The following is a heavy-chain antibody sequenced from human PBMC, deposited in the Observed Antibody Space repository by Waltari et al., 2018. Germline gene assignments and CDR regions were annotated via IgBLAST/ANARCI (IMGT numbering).Heavy chain of an antibody. CDR3: ASHGYGDSYFDY. D-gene: IGHD4-17*01. CDR2: IKQDGSEK. Sequence: VQLVESGGGLVQPGGSLRLSCAASGFIFSSYWMSWVRQAPGKGLEWVANIKQDGSEKYYVDSVKGRFTISRDNAKNSLYLQMNSLRAEDTAVYYCASHGYGDSYFDYWGQGTLVTVSP. CDR1: GFIFSSYW. V-gene: IGHV3-7*01. J-gene: IGHJ4*02.